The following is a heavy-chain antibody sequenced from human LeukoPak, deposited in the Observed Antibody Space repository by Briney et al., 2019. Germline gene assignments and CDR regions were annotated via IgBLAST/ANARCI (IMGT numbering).Heavy chain of an antibody. Sequence: PSETLSLTCAVSGYSISSGYYWGWIRQPPGKGLEWIGSIFHSGSTYYNPSLKSRVNMSVDTSKNQISLKLSSVTAADTAVYYCARASGSYGSGSYYYYGMDVWSKGTTVTVSS. CDR1: GYSISSGYY. CDR3: ARASGSYGSGSYYYYGMDV. J-gene: IGHJ6*04. V-gene: IGHV4-38-2*01. CDR2: IFHSGST. D-gene: IGHD3-10*01.